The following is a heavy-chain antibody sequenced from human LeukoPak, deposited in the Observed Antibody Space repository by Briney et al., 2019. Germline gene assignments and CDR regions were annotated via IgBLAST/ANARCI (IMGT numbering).Heavy chain of an antibody. CDR1: GGSISGGYF. D-gene: IGHD4-17*01. CDR3: VRKARYGRFDY. Sequence: SETLSLTCAVSGGSISGGYFSGWIRRPPGKGLEWIGTIDHSGSTYYDPSLKSRVTISVDTSKNQFSLTLSAVTAADTAFYYCVRKARYGRFDYWGQGTLVTVSS. V-gene: IGHV4-38-2*01. J-gene: IGHJ4*02. CDR2: IDHSGST.